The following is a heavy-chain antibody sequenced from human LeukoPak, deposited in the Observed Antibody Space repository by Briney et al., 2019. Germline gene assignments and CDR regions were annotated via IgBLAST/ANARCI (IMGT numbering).Heavy chain of an antibody. J-gene: IGHJ4*02. D-gene: IGHD3-16*01. CDR3: AKVEGGGY. Sequence: GGSLRLSCAASGFTFDDYAMHWVRQAPGKGLEWVSGISWNSGSIGYADSVKGRFTISRDNAKNSLYLQMNSLRAEDTALYYCAKVEGGGYWGQGTLVTVSS. CDR1: GFTFDDYA. V-gene: IGHV3-9*01. CDR2: ISWNSGSI.